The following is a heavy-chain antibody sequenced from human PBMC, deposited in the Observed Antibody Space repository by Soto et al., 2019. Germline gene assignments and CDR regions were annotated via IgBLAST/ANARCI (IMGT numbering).Heavy chain of an antibody. Sequence: QVQLVQSGAELKKPGASVNISCTASGFTFSDNLINWVRQVPGQGLEWMGWLKPDTGNTRYSETFQGRVTISRHPSASIAYLELSGLENEDTALYFCARDIQSVGPRANDAFDVGGQGTMITVSS. V-gene: IGHV1-3*01. J-gene: IGHJ3*01. D-gene: IGHD5-18*01. CDR1: GFTFSDNL. CDR3: ARDIQSVGPRANDAFDV. CDR2: LKPDTGNT.